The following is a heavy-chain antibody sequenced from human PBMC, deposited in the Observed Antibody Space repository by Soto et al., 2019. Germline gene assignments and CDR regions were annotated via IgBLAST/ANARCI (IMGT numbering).Heavy chain of an antibody. J-gene: IGHJ4*02. V-gene: IGHV1-46*01. CDR3: ARGGHVVVVTAAFDY. D-gene: IGHD2-21*02. CDR1: GNTFTNYY. Sequence: QVQLMQSGAEVKKPGASVKVSCKASGNTFTNYYIPWVRQAPGQGLEWMGTINPSGGHTTYAQKFVGRVTMTRDTSTSTLYMELTSLRSEDTAVYYCARGGHVVVVTAAFDYWGQGTLVTVSS. CDR2: INPSGGHT.